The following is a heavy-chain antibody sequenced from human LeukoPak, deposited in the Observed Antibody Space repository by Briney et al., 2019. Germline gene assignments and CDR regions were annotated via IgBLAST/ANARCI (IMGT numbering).Heavy chain of an antibody. CDR2: IYYSGST. J-gene: IGHJ4*02. Sequence: GNIYYSGSTYYNPSLESRVTMSVDPSKNHFSLKLSSVTAADTAVYYCARLLLGATKADFWGQGTLVTVSS. V-gene: IGHV4-39*02. D-gene: IGHD1-26*01. CDR3: ARLLLGATKADF.